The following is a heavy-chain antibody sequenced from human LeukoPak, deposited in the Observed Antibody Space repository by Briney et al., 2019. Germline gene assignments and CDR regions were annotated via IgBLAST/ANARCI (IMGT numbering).Heavy chain of an antibody. V-gene: IGHV4-34*01. CDR3: ATSSSWFSTFDY. D-gene: IGHD6-13*01. Sequence: SETLSLTCAVYGGSFSGYYWSWIRQPPGKGLEWIGEINHSGSTNYNPSLKSRVTISVDTSKNQFSLKLSSVTAADTAVYYCATSSSWFSTFDYWGQGTLVTVSS. CDR2: INHSGST. CDR1: GGSFSGYY. J-gene: IGHJ4*02.